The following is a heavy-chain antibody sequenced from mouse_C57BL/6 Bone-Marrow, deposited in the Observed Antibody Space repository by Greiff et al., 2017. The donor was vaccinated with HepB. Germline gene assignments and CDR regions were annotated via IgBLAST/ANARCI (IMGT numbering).Heavy chain of an antibody. CDR3: TRGGNPGFAY. V-gene: IGHV6-6*01. CDR1: GFTFSDAW. D-gene: IGHD2-1*01. J-gene: IGHJ3*01. Sequence: EVMLVESGGGLVQPGGSMKLSCAASGFTFSDAWMDWVRQSPEKGLEWVAEIRNKANNHATYYAESVKGRFTISRADSKSSVYLQMNSLRAEDTGIYYCTRGGNPGFAYWGQGTLVTVSA. CDR2: IRNKANNHAT.